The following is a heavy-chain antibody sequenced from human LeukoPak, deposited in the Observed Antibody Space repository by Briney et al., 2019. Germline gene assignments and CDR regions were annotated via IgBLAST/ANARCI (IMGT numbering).Heavy chain of an antibody. CDR3: ARYSSGWPGYFDY. CDR1: GFTFSSYS. Sequence: GGSPRLSCAASGFTFSSYSMNWVRQAPGKGLEWVSSISSSSSYIYYADSVKGRFTISRDNAKNSLYLQMNSLRAEDTAVYYCARYSSGWPGYFDYWGQGTLVTVSS. CDR2: ISSSSSYI. J-gene: IGHJ4*02. V-gene: IGHV3-21*01. D-gene: IGHD6-25*01.